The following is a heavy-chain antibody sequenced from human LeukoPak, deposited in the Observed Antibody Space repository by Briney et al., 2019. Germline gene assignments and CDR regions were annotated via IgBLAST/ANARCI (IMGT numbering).Heavy chain of an antibody. Sequence: GRSLRLSCAASGFTFSSYAMHWVRQAPGKGLEWVAVISYDGSNKYYADSVKGRFTISRDNSKNTLYLQMNSLRAEDTAVYYCARDQVAAAGWYYYGMDVWGQGTTVTVSS. CDR1: GFTFSSYA. CDR2: ISYDGSNK. CDR3: ARDQVAAAGWYYYGMDV. V-gene: IGHV3-30-3*01. D-gene: IGHD6-13*01. J-gene: IGHJ6*02.